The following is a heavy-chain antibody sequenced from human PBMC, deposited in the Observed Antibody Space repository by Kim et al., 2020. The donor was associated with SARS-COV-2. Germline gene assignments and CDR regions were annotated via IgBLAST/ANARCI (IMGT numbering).Heavy chain of an antibody. D-gene: IGHD6-13*01. V-gene: IGHV4-30-2*04. CDR3: ARAQAAAGTDYYYGMDV. J-gene: IGHJ6*02. Sequence: LKSRVTISVDTSKNQFSLTLSSVTAADTAVYYCARAQAAAGTDYYYGMDVWGQGTTVTVSS.